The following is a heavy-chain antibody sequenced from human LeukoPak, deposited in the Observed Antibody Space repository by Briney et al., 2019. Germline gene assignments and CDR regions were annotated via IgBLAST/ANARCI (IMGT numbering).Heavy chain of an antibody. D-gene: IGHD3-22*01. Sequence: GRSLRLSCAASGFTFSNAWMSWVRQAPGKGLEWVGGIKSTTDGGSTDYAAPVKGRFTISRDGSKNTLYLQMNSLKPEDTAVYSCTTDLVDSRGYYNRFDYWGQGTLVTVSS. CDR2: IKSTTDGGST. CDR1: GFTFSNAW. CDR3: TTDLVDSRGYYNRFDY. V-gene: IGHV3-15*01. J-gene: IGHJ4*02.